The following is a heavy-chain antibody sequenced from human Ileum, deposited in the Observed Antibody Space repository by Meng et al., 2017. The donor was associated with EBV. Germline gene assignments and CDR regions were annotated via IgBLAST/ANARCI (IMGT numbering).Heavy chain of an antibody. CDR3: ARRPTGIDY. CDR2: IIHGGSP. D-gene: IGHD2-8*02. CDR1: GWSLSGAY. V-gene: IGHV4-34*12. Sequence: QEQRQQWGAGLLKPSDTPSLTCAVNGWSLSGAYWNWIRQPPGKGLEWIGEIIHGGSPSYNPSLKSRVTISIDTSKNQLSLMLSSVTAADTAVYYCARRPTGIDYWGQGTLVTVSS. J-gene: IGHJ4*02.